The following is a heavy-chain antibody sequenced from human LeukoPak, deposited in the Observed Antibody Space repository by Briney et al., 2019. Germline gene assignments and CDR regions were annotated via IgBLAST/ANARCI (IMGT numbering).Heavy chain of an antibody. CDR3: AKARGAYGDYIYYFDY. CDR1: GFTFSSYA. V-gene: IGHV3-23*01. D-gene: IGHD4-17*01. CDR2: ISGSGGST. Sequence: GGSLRLSCAASGFTFSSYAMSWVRQAPGKGLEWVSAISGSGGSTYYADSVKGRFTISRDNSKNTLYLQMNSLRAEDTAVYYCAKARGAYGDYIYYFDYWGQGTLVTVSS. J-gene: IGHJ4*02.